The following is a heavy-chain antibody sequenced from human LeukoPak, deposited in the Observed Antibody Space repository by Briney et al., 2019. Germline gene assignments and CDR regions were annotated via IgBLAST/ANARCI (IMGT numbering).Heavy chain of an antibody. D-gene: IGHD1-1*01. CDR1: GFTFSTYS. CDR2: ISSSSTTI. CDR3: VRGIWNDPYY. V-gene: IGHV3-48*01. Sequence: PGGSLRLSCAASGFTFSTYSMNWVRQAPGKGLEWVSYISSSSTTIYYADSVKGRFTISRDNAKDSLYLQMNSLRAEDTAVYYGVRGIWNDPYYWGQGTLVTVSS. J-gene: IGHJ4*02.